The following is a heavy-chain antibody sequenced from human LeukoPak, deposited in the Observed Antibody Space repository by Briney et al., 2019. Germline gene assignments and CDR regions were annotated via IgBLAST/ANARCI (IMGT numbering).Heavy chain of an antibody. D-gene: IGHD6-19*01. V-gene: IGHV3-11*05. Sequence: GGSLRLSCAASGFTFSTYWMHWVRQAPGKGLEWVSYISSSSSYTNYADSVKGRFTISRDNAKNSLYLQMNSLRAEDTAVYYCARVGSSGPIDYWGQGTLVTVSS. CDR1: GFTFSTYW. CDR3: ARVGSSGPIDY. J-gene: IGHJ4*02. CDR2: ISSSSSYT.